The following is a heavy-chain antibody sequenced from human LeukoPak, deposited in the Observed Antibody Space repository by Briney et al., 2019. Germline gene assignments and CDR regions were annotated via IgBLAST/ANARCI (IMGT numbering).Heavy chain of an antibody. J-gene: IGHJ4*02. CDR2: ISSSSSYI. CDR3: ARFVAGDFFAFDY. D-gene: IGHD3-3*01. V-gene: IGHV3-21*01. CDR1: GFTFDDYA. Sequence: GGSLRLSCAASGFTFDDYAMHWVRQAPGKGLEWVSSISSSSSYIYYADSVKGRFTISRDNAKNSLYLQMNSLRAEDTAVYYCARFVAGDFFAFDYWGQGTLVTVSS.